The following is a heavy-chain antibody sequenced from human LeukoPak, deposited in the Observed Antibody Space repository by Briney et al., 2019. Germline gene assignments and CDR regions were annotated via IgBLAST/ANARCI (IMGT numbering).Heavy chain of an antibody. CDR3: AKDRVPATA. D-gene: IGHD2-2*01. CDR1: GFTFSSYG. V-gene: IGHV3-30*18. Sequence: PGRSLRLSCAASGFTFSSYGMHWVRQAPGKGLEWVAVISYDGSNKYYADSVKGRFTISRDNSKNTLYLQMNSLRAEDTAAYYCAKDRVPATAWGQGTLVTVSS. CDR2: ISYDGSNK. J-gene: IGHJ5*02.